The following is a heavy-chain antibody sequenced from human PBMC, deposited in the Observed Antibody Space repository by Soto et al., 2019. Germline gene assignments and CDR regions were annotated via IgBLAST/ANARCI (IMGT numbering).Heavy chain of an antibody. D-gene: IGHD6-6*01. CDR2: VNPSLGRT. J-gene: IGHJ4*02. CDR3: ARAPYSSTSFFFDF. CDR1: GYTLTTNH. V-gene: IGHV1-46*01. Sequence: ASVKVSCKASGYTLTTNHMHWVRQAPGQGLEWMGIVNPSLGRTNYAQKFQGRVAMTWDTSTSTFYIELSSLTSDDTAVYYCARAPYSSTSFFFDFWGQGTLVTVSS.